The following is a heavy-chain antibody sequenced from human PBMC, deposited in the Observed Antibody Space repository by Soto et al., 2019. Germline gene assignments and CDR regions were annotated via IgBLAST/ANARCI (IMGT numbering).Heavy chain of an antibody. J-gene: IGHJ6*02. CDR1: GYTFTSYG. D-gene: IGHD3-3*01. CDR2: ISAYNGNT. CDR3: ATDWAPPTSITIFGVGSNGMDV. V-gene: IGHV1-18*01. Sequence: ASVKVSCKASGYTFTSYGISWVRQAPGQGLEWMGWISAYNGNTNYAQKLQGRVTMTTDTSTNTAYMELSSLRSEDTAVYYCATDWAPPTSITIFGVGSNGMDVWGQGTTVTVSS.